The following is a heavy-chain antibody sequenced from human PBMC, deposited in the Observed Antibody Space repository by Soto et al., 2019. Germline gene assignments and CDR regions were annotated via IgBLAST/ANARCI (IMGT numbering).Heavy chain of an antibody. V-gene: IGHV4-59*08. CDR2: IYYSGNT. CDR3: ARLTVTTVMDAFDI. D-gene: IGHD4-17*01. J-gene: IGHJ3*02. Sequence: PSETLSLTCTVSGGSISGYYWIWIRQPPGKGLVSIGYIYYSGNTNYNPSLKSRVTISVDTSKNQFSLKLSSVTAADTAVYYCARLTVTTVMDAFDIWGQGTMVTISS. CDR1: GGSISGYY.